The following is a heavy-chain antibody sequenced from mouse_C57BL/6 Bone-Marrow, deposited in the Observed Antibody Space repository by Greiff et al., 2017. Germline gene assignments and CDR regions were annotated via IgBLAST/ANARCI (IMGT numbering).Heavy chain of an antibody. Sequence: VQLQQSGPELVKPGASVKISCKASGYTFTDYYMNWVKQSHGKSLEWIGDINPNNGGTSYNQKFKGKATLTVDKSSITAYMELRSLTSEDSAVYYCARPYYYGSSSDWYFDVWGTGTTVTVSS. CDR2: INPNNGGT. V-gene: IGHV1-26*01. CDR3: ARPYYYGSSSDWYFDV. J-gene: IGHJ1*03. CDR1: GYTFTDYY. D-gene: IGHD1-1*01.